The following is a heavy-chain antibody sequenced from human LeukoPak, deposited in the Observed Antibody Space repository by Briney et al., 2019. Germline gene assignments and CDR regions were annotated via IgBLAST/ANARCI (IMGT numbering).Heavy chain of an antibody. CDR2: IYYSGST. J-gene: IGHJ6*02. CDR1: GGSISSYY. Sequence: SETLSLTCTVSGGSISSYYWSWIRQPPGKGLEWIGYIYYSGSTNYNPSLKSRVTISVDTSKTQFSLKLSSVTAAGTAVYYCARGGPDFWSGYRLYGMDVWGQGTTVTVSS. D-gene: IGHD3-3*01. CDR3: ARGGPDFWSGYRLYGMDV. V-gene: IGHV4-59*01.